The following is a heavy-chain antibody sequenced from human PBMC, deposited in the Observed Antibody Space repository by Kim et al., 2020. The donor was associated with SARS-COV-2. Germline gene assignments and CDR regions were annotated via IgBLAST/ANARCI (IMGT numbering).Heavy chain of an antibody. CDR3: ARGRGIVWSKDWFDP. J-gene: IGHJ5*02. V-gene: IGHV4-34*01. CDR2: INHSGST. CDR1: GGSFSGYY. Sequence: SETLSLTCAVYGGSFSGYYWSWIRQPPGKGLEWIGEINHSGSTNYNPSLKSRVTISVDTSKNQFSLKLSSVTAADTAVYYCARGRGIVWSKDWFDPWGQG. D-gene: IGHD1-26*01.